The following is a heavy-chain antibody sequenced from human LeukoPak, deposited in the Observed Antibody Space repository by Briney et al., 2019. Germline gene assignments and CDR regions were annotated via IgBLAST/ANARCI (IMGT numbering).Heavy chain of an antibody. CDR2: ISGSGGST. V-gene: IGHV3-23*01. D-gene: IGHD3-22*01. J-gene: IGHJ4*02. CDR3: AKDAQGGYDSSGYPDYFDY. CDR1: GFIFSSYA. Sequence: GGSLRLSCAASGFIFSSYAMNWVRQAPGKGLEWVSAISGSGGSTYYADSVKGQFTISRDNSKNTLYLQMNSLRAEDTAVYYCAKDAQGGYDSSGYPDYFDYWGQGTLVTVSS.